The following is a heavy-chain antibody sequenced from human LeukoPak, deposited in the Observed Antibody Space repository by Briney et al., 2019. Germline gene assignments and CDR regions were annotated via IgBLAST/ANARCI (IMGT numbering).Heavy chain of an antibody. D-gene: IGHD2-15*01. CDR2: IIPIFGTA. CDR3: ASSRSGLNYYYYYMDV. V-gene: IGHV1-69*05. J-gene: IGHJ6*03. Sequence: GASVKVSCKASGGTFSSYAIRWVRQAPGQGLEWMGGIIPIFGTANYAQKFQGRVTITTDESTSTAYMELSSLRSEDTAVYYCASSRSGLNYYYYYMDVWGKGTTVTVSS. CDR1: GGTFSSYA.